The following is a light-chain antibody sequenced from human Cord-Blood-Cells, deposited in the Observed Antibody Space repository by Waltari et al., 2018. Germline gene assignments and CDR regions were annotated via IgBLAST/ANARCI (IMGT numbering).Light chain of an antibody. CDR3: QVWVSSSDHVV. CDR2: DDR. CDR1: NIGSKS. V-gene: IGLV3-21*03. J-gene: IGLJ2*01. Sequence: SYVLTQPPSVSVAPGKTARITCGGNNIGSKSVHWYQQKPGQAPVLVVYDDRDRPSGIPGRFSGTNSGNTATLTISRVEAGDEADYYCQVWVSSSDHVVFGGGTKLTVL.